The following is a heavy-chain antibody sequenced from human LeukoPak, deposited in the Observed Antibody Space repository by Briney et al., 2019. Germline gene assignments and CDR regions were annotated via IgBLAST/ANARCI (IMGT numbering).Heavy chain of an antibody. J-gene: IGHJ4*02. Sequence: GGPLRLSCAASGFTFSSYAMHWVRQAPGKGLEWVAVISYDGSNKYYADSVKGRFTISRDNSKNTLYLQMNSLRAEDTAVYYCARDPRTSSGYYLDFDYWGQGTLVTVSS. V-gene: IGHV3-30-3*01. CDR3: ARDPRTSSGYYLDFDY. CDR1: GFTFSSYA. D-gene: IGHD3-22*01. CDR2: ISYDGSNK.